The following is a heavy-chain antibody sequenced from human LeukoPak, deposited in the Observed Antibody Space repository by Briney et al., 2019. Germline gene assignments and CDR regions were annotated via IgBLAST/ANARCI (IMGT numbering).Heavy chain of an antibody. CDR2: ISSSGSTI. Sequence: GGSLRLSCAASGFTFSSYEMNWVRQAPGKGLEWVSYISSSGSTIYYADSVKSRFTISRDNAKNSLYLQMNSLRAEDTAVYYCAKDRDSGSYLFFDYWGQRTLVTVSS. CDR1: GFTFSSYE. CDR3: AKDRDSGSYLFFDY. V-gene: IGHV3-48*03. J-gene: IGHJ4*02. D-gene: IGHD1-26*01.